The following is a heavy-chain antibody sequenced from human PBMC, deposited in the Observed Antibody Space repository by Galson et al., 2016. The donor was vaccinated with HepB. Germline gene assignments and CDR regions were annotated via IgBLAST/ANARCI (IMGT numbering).Heavy chain of an antibody. CDR1: GFTFGDYP. CDR2: IRSKAYGGTI. J-gene: IGHJ4*02. V-gene: IGHV3-49*03. D-gene: IGHD3-3*01. CDR3: TRQKGFWSGSDDY. Sequence: SLRLSCAASGFTFGDYPISWFRQAPGRGLEWVGFIRSKAYGGTIEYAASVKGRFTISRDDSKSIAYLQMNSLKTEDTAMYYCTRQKGFWSGSDDYWGQGTLVTVSS.